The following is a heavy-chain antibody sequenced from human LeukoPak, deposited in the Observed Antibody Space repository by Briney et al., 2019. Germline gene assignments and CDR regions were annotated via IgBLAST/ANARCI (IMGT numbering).Heavy chain of an antibody. Sequence: PSETLSLTCAVYGGSFSPNYWLWVRQPPGGGLEWIGEINHRGTTNYNPSLTGRVTISVDTSKKWFSLKLNSVTAADTAVYYCARDGGSSNYWFDIWGQGTLVTVSP. CDR1: GGSFSPNY. D-gene: IGHD4-11*01. CDR2: INHRGTT. V-gene: IGHV4-34*01. J-gene: IGHJ4*02. CDR3: ARDGGSSNYWFDI.